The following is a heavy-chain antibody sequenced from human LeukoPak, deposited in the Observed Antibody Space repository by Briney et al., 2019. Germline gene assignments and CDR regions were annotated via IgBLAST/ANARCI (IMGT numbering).Heavy chain of an antibody. CDR2: INHSGST. J-gene: IGHJ4*02. CDR3: AREGSRGPFDY. CDR1: GGSFSGYY. V-gene: IGHV4-34*01. Sequence: SETLSLTCAVYGGSFSGYYWSWIRQPPGKGLEWIGEINHSGSTNYNPSLKSRVTMSVDTSKNQFSLKLSSVTAADTAVYYCAREGSRGPFDYWGQGTLVTVSS. D-gene: IGHD2-15*01.